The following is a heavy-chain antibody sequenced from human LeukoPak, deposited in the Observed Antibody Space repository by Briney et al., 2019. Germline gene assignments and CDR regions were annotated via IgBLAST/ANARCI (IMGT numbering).Heavy chain of an antibody. V-gene: IGHV3-30-3*01. Sequence: GGSLRLSCAASGFTFSSYAMHWVRQAPGKGLEWVAVISYDGSNKYYADSVKGRFTISRDNSKNTLYLQMNSLRAEDTAVYYCARDLRGAPRVYYFDYWGQGTLVTVSS. CDR2: ISYDGSNK. CDR3: ARDLRGAPRVYYFDY. J-gene: IGHJ4*02. CDR1: GFTFSSYA. D-gene: IGHD1-26*01.